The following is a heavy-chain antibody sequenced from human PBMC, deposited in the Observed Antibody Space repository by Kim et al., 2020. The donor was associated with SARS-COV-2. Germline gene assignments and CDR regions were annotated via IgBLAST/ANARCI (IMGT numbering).Heavy chain of an antibody. CDR3: ARDSGIVATIWTTGVDY. V-gene: IGHV3-21*01. D-gene: IGHD5-12*01. J-gene: IGHJ4*02. Sequence: VKGRFTISRDNAKNSLYLQMNSLRAEDTAVYYCARDSGIVATIWTTGVDYWGQGTLVTVSS.